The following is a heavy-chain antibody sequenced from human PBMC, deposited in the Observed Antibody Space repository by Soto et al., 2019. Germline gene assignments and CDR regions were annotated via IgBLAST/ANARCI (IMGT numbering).Heavy chain of an antibody. CDR1: GDSISSGGYS. CDR3: ARVMYGSGKPIFDH. J-gene: IGHJ4*02. V-gene: IGHV4-30-2*01. Sequence: QLQLQVSGSGLVKPSQTLSLTCAVSGDSISSGGYSWGWIRQPPGKGLEWIGDIYVSGSAYYNPSLQSRVAISVDRSKNQFSLNLNSVTATDTAFYYCARVMYGSGKPIFDHWGLGTLVTVSS. CDR2: IYVSGSA. D-gene: IGHD3-10*01.